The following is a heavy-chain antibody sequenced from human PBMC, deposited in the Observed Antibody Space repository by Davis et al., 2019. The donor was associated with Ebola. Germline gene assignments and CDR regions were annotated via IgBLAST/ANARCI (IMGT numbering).Heavy chain of an antibody. J-gene: IGHJ4*02. CDR2: IYYSGST. D-gene: IGHD3-9*01. CDR1: GGSISSYY. Sequence: MPSETLSLTCAVSGGSISSYYWSWIRQPPGKGLEWIGYIYYSGSTNYNPSLKSRVTISVDTSKNQFSLKLSSVTAADTAVYYCARGSYDILTGWLDYWGQGTLVTVSS. V-gene: IGHV4-59*12. CDR3: ARGSYDILTGWLDY.